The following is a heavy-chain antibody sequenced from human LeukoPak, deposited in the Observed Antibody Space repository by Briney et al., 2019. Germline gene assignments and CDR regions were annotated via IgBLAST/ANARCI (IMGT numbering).Heavy chain of an antibody. D-gene: IGHD1-14*01. V-gene: IGHV3-15*01. CDR1: GFTFSAYS. CDR2: IKGKTDGGTI. Sequence: GGSLRLSCAASGFTFSAYSMNWVRQAPGKGLEWVGHIKGKTDGGTIHYAAPVKGRFTISRDDSKNMLYLQMNSLRIEDTAVYYCTTDRGITIRPLFDYWGQGTLVTVSS. J-gene: IGHJ4*02. CDR3: TTDRGITIRPLFDY.